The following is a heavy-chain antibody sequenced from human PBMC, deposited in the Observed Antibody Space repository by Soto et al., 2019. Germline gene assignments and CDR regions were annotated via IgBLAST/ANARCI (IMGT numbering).Heavy chain of an antibody. CDR2: ISGSGGST. Sequence: GGSLRLSCAASGFTFSSYAMSWVRQAPGKGLEWVSAISGSGGSTYYADSVKGRFTISRDNSKNTLYLQMNSLRAEDTAVYYCAKDVIVVALFSAAEYFQHWGQGTLVTVSS. D-gene: IGHD2-15*01. CDR1: GFTFSSYA. J-gene: IGHJ1*01. V-gene: IGHV3-23*01. CDR3: AKDVIVVALFSAAEYFQH.